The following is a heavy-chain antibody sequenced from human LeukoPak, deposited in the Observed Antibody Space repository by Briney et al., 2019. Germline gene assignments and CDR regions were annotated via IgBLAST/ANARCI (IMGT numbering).Heavy chain of an antibody. CDR2: ISGSGGST. V-gene: IGHV3-23*01. J-gene: IGHJ4*02. D-gene: IGHD4-17*01. Sequence: PGGSLRLSCAASGFTFSSYAMSWVRQTPGKGLEWVSAISGSGGSTYYADSVKGRFTISRDNSKNTLFLQMNSLRAEDTAVYYCARDDYGDGFDYWGQGTLVTVSS. CDR3: ARDDYGDGFDY. CDR1: GFTFSSYA.